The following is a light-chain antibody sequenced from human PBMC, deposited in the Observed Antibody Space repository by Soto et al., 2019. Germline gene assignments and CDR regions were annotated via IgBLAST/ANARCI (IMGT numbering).Light chain of an antibody. CDR2: RAS. J-gene: IGKJ1*01. Sequence: EIQMTQSPSTLSASVGDRVTITCRASQSISSWLAWYQQKPGKAPKLLIYRASSLESGVPSRFSGSGSGTEFTLTINSLQPDDLATYFCQQYITYPTFGQGTKVDIK. CDR1: QSISSW. CDR3: QQYITYPT. V-gene: IGKV1-5*03.